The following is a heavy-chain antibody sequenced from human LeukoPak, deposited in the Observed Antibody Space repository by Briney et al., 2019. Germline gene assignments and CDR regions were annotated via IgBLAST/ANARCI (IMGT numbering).Heavy chain of an antibody. J-gene: IGHJ4*02. Sequence: AGGSLRLSCAASGFAFNNYAMSWVRQAPGRGLEWVSSIGGSGGSTYYADSVRGRFTMSRDNSKNMLYLQMNSLRAEDTAVYYCAKVLSGWYFDYWGQGTLVTVSS. V-gene: IGHV3-23*01. CDR3: AKVLSGWYFDY. CDR1: GFAFNNYA. D-gene: IGHD6-19*01. CDR2: IGGSGGST.